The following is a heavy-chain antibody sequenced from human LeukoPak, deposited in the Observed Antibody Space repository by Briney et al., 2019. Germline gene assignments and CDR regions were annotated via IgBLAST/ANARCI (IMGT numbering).Heavy chain of an antibody. CDR2: ISGSGGST. V-gene: IGHV3-23*01. J-gene: IGHJ4*02. CDR1: GFTFSSYG. CDR3: AKEEAFGRIDY. D-gene: IGHD3-16*01. Sequence: GGTLRLSCAASGFTFSSYGMSWVRQAPGKGLEWVSAISGSGGSTYYADSVRGRFTISRDNSNNTLYLQMNILRAEDTAVYYCAKEEAFGRIDYWGQGTLVTVSS.